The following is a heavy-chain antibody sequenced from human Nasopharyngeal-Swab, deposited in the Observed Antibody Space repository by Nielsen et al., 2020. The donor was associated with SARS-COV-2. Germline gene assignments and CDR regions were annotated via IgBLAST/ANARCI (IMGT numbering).Heavy chain of an antibody. CDR1: GYTLTELS. D-gene: IGHD1-26*01. CDR2: FDPEDGET. V-gene: IGHV1-24*01. J-gene: IGHJ3*02. Sequence: ASVKVSCKVSGYTLTELSMHWVRQAPGKGLEWMGGFDPEDGETIYAQKFQGRVTMTEDTSTDTAYMELSSLRSEDTAVYYCATRDPSIVGATTPYGAFDIWGQGTMVTVSS. CDR3: ATRDPSIVGATTPYGAFDI.